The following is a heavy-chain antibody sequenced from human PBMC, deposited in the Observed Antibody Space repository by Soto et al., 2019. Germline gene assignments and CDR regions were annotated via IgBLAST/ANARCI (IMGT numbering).Heavy chain of an antibody. J-gene: IGHJ4*02. V-gene: IGHV4-34*01. CDR2: INHSGST. Sequence: SETLSLTCAVYGGSFSGYYWSWIRQPPGKGLEWIGEINHSGSTNYNPSLKSRVTISVDTSKNQFSLKLSSVTAADTAVYYCAREGYGDYGVDYWGQGTLVTVSS. CDR3: AREGYGDYGVDY. CDR1: GGSFSGYY. D-gene: IGHD4-17*01.